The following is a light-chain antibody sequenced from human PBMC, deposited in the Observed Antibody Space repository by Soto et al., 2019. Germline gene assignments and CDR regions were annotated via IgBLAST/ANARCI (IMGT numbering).Light chain of an antibody. CDR3: SSYTGSSTLYV. Sequence: ALTQPASVSGSPGQSITISCTGTNNDIGAYNYVSWYQQHPDKAPKVLISDVSSRPSGVSNRFSGSKSGNTASLTISGLQAEDEADYYCSSYTGSSTLYVFGTGTKITVL. V-gene: IGLV2-14*01. CDR2: DVS. J-gene: IGLJ1*01. CDR1: NNDIGAYNY.